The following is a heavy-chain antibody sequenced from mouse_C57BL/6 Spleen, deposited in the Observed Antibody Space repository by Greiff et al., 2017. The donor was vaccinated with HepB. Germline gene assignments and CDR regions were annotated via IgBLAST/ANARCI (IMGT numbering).Heavy chain of an antibody. CDR1: GFTFSSYG. Sequence: EVKLVESGGDLVKPGGSLKLSCAASGFTFSSYGMSWVRQTPDKRLEWVATISSGGSYTYYPDSVKGRFTISRDNAKNTLYLQMSSLKSEDTAMYYCARDYDGDYYAMDYWGQGTSVTVSS. J-gene: IGHJ4*01. D-gene: IGHD2-4*01. CDR2: ISSGGSYT. V-gene: IGHV5-6*01. CDR3: ARDYDGDYYAMDY.